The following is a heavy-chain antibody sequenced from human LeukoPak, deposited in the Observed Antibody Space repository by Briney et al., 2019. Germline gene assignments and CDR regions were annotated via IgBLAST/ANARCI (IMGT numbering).Heavy chain of an antibody. CDR1: GGSFSSSSHY. Sequence: ASETLSLPCTVSGGSFSSSSHYWGWIRQPPGKGLEWIGSIYYSGYTYYNPSPKSRVTISVDTSKNRFSLKLRSVTAADTAVYFCARLTKSSPSPLYYFDYWGQGTLVTVSS. V-gene: IGHV4-39*01. D-gene: IGHD6-6*01. J-gene: IGHJ4*02. CDR3: ARLTKSSPSPLYYFDY. CDR2: IYYSGYT.